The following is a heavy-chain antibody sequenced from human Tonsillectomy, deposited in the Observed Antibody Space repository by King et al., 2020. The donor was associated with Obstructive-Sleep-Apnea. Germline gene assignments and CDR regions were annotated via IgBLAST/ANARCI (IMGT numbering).Heavy chain of an antibody. Sequence: VQLVESGGGLVKPGGSLRLSCAASGFTFTDYYMSWIRQAPGKGLEWLSYISSNSNYRNHADSVKGRFTMSRDNAKNSVYLQISSLSAEDTGVYYCARSFADHFYFDYWGQGTLVTVSS. CDR2: ISSNSNYR. J-gene: IGHJ4*02. CDR1: GFTFTDYY. CDR3: ARSFADHFYFDY. D-gene: IGHD1-14*01. V-gene: IGHV3-11*05.